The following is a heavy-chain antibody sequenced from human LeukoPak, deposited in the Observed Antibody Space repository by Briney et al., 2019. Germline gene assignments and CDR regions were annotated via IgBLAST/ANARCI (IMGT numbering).Heavy chain of an antibody. CDR3: VRPSLSGYYIEY. V-gene: IGHV4-30-4*01. D-gene: IGHD3-22*01. J-gene: IGHJ4*02. Sequence: PSETLSLTCTVSGDSIIRGHYYWSWIRQPPGKGLEWIGYIYISGSIYYNPSLRSRVSISVATSKNQFSLKLNSVTAADTAVYYCVRPSLSGYYIEYWGQGTLVTVSS. CDR1: GDSIIRGHYY. CDR2: IYISGSI.